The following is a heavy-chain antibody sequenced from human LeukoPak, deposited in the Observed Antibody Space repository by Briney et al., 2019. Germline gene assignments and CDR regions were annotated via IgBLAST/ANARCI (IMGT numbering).Heavy chain of an antibody. CDR1: GGSISSGSYY. CDR3: ALSHCSGGSCYLSWFDP. CDR2: IYTSGST. J-gene: IGHJ5*02. Sequence: SETLSLTCTVSGGSISSGSYYWSWIRQPAGKGLEWIGRIYTSGSTNYNPSLKSRVTISVDTSKNQFSLKLSSVTAADTAVYYRALSHCSGGSCYLSWFDPWGQGTLVTVSS. D-gene: IGHD2-15*01. V-gene: IGHV4-61*02.